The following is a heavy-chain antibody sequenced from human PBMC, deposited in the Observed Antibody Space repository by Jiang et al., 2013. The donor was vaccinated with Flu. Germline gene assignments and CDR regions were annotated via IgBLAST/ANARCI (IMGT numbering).Heavy chain of an antibody. CDR1: GGSISSYY. D-gene: IGHD1-26*01. J-gene: IGHJ6*02. Sequence: GLVKPSETLSLTCTVSGGSISSYYWSWIRQPPGKGLEWIGYIYYSGSTNYNPSLKSRVTISVDTSKNQFSLKLSSVTAADTAVYYCAGSYYGMDVWGQGTTVTVSS. V-gene: IGHV4-59*08. CDR3: AGSYYGMDV. CDR2: IYYSGST.